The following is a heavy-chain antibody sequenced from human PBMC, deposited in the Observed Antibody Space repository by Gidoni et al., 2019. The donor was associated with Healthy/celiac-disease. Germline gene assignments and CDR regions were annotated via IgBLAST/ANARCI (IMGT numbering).Heavy chain of an antibody. CDR1: GFTFHSYA. J-gene: IGHJ4*02. Sequence: EVQLLESGVGLVQPGGSLRLSCAASGFTFHSYAMSWVRQAPGKGLEWVSAISGSGGSTYYADSVKGRFTISRDNSKNTLYLQMNSLRAEDTAVYYCAKRSGSYLGGYYFDYWGQGTLVTVSS. CDR2: ISGSGGST. V-gene: IGHV3-23*01. CDR3: AKRSGSYLGGYYFDY. D-gene: IGHD1-26*01.